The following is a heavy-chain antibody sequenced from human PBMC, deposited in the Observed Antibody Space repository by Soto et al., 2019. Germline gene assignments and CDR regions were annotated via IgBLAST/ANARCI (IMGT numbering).Heavy chain of an antibody. D-gene: IGHD4-17*01. J-gene: IGHJ3*02. CDR3: ANGPKGSAFDI. CDR2: ITPFNGNT. V-gene: IGHV1-45*02. CDR1: GYTFTYRY. Sequence: SVKVSCKASGYTFTYRYLHWVRQAPGQALEWMGWITPFNGNTNYAQKFQDRVTITRDRSMSTAYMELSSLRSEDTAMHYCANGPKGSAFDIWGQGTMVTVSS.